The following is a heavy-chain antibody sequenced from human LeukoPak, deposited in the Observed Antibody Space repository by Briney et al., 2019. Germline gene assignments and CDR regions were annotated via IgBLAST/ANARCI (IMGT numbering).Heavy chain of an antibody. CDR2: INSDGSST. J-gene: IGHJ6*03. Sequence: GGSLRLSCAASGFTFSSYWMHWVRQAPGKGLVWVSRINSDGSSTSYADSVKGRFTISRDNAKNTLYLQMNSLRAEDTAVYYCAREHGSGSNYYYYYMDVWGKGTTVTVSS. CDR1: GFTFSSYW. CDR3: AREHGSGSNYYYYYMDV. D-gene: IGHD3-22*01. V-gene: IGHV3-74*01.